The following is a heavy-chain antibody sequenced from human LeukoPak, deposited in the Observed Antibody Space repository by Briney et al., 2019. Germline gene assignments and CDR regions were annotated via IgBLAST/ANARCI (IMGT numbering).Heavy chain of an antibody. V-gene: IGHV1-69*05. CDR2: IIPIFGTA. CDR1: GGTFSSYA. CDR3: ARSAAAGTEAWDV. J-gene: IGHJ6*04. D-gene: IGHD6-13*01. Sequence: ASVKVSCKASGGTFSSYAIGWVRQAPGQGLEWMGGIIPIFGTANYAQKFQGRVTITTDESTSTAYMELSSLRSEDTAVYYCARSAAAGTEAWDVWGKGTTVTVSS.